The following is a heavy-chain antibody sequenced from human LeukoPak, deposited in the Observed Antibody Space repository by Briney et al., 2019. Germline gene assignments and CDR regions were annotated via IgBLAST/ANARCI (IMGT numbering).Heavy chain of an antibody. D-gene: IGHD5-24*01. Sequence: GESLKISCKGSGYSFTTYWIGWVRQTPGKGLEWMGLISPGDSDTTYSPSFQGQVTISADKSISTAYLQWSSLKASDTASYYCARVITGRWLQYDYWGQGTLVTVSS. CDR2: ISPGDSDT. J-gene: IGHJ4*02. V-gene: IGHV5-51*01. CDR1: GYSFTTYW. CDR3: ARVITGRWLQYDY.